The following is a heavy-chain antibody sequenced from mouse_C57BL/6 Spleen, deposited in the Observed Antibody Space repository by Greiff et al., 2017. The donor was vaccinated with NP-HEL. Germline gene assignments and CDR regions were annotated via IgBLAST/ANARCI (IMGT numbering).Heavy chain of an antibody. V-gene: IGHV2-2*01. Sequence: QVQLQQSGPGLVQPSQSLSITCTVSGFSLTSYGVHWVRQSPGKGLEWLGVIWSGGSTDYNAAFISRLSISKDNSKSQVFFKINSLQADDTAIYYCARMRGNAYWGQGTLVTVSA. J-gene: IGHJ3*01. D-gene: IGHD2-1*01. CDR3: ARMRGNAY. CDR1: GFSLTSYG. CDR2: IWSGGST.